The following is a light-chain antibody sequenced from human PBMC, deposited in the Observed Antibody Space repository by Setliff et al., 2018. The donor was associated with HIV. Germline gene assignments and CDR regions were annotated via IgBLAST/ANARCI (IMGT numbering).Light chain of an antibody. J-gene: IGLJ1*01. CDR1: SNDVGRYDL. CDR3: CSNTGSNTFV. V-gene: IGLV2-23*01. Sequence: QSVLTQPDSVSGSPGQSITISCTGTSNDVGRYDLVSWYQQHPARAPKLIIYQATRRPSGVPNRLSGSKSGNVASLTISGLQAEDEADYYCCSNTGSNTFVFGTGTKVT. CDR2: QAT.